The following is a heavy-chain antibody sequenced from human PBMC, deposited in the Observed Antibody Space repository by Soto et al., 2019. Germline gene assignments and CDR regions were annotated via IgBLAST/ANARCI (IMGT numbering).Heavy chain of an antibody. J-gene: IGHJ4*02. CDR1: GFTFSSYA. CDR3: ASGRSCWSYYFDY. D-gene: IGHD6-13*01. CDR2: ISGSGGST. V-gene: IGHV3-23*01. Sequence: PGGSLRLSCAASGFTFSSYAMSWVRQAPGKGLEWVSAISGSGGSTYYADSVKGRFTISRDNSKNTLYLQMNSLRAEDTAVYYCASGRSCWSYYFDYWGQGTLVTVSS.